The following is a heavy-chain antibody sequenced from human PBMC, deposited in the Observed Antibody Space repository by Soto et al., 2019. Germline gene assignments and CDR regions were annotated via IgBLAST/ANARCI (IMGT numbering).Heavy chain of an antibody. D-gene: IGHD2-15*01. V-gene: IGHV3-48*03. Sequence: PGGSLRLSCAESGFTFSSYDMNWVRQAPGKGLEWVSYISSSGSTIYYADSVKGRFTISRDKAKNSLYLQMNSLRAEDTAVYYCARDRRTVVRPYYSYGMGVWGQGTTVTVSS. CDR1: GFTFSSYD. CDR2: ISSSGSTI. CDR3: ARDRRTVVRPYYSYGMGV. J-gene: IGHJ6*02.